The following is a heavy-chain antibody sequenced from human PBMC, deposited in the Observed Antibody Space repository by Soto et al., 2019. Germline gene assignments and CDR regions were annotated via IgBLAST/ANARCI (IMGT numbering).Heavy chain of an antibody. CDR1: GGTFSSYA. CDR3: ARDIVVVPAAVNWFDP. J-gene: IGHJ5*02. D-gene: IGHD2-2*01. V-gene: IGHV1-69*13. CDR2: IIPIFGTA. Sequence: SVKVSCKASGGTFSSYAISWVRQAPGQGLEWMGGIIPIFGTANYAQKFQGRVTITADESTSTAYMELSSLRSEDTAVYYCARDIVVVPAAVNWFDPWGQGTLVTVYS.